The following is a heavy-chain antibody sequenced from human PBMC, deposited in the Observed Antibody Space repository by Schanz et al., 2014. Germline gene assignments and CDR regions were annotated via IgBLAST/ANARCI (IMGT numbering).Heavy chain of an antibody. J-gene: IGHJ4*02. CDR1: GFTFTSYS. D-gene: IGHD2-2*01. CDR3: AKSMYSTSWAFDF. CDR2: IRYDGSSK. Sequence: HVQLVESGGGVVQPGGSLRLSCAASGFTFTSYSMHWVRQAPGRGLEWVAFIRYDGSSKYYADSVRGRFTISRDNSKNTLYVQMNSLRAEDTAVYYCAKSMYSTSWAFDFWGQGAQVTVSS. V-gene: IGHV3-30*02.